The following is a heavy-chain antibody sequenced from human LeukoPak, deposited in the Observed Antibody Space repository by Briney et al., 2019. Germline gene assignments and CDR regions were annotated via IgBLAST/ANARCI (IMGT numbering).Heavy chain of an antibody. J-gene: IGHJ4*02. CDR1: GLTFSSSE. D-gene: IGHD6-19*01. CDR3: AKPPRGIAVAGPLDY. CDR2: ISSRGGTI. V-gene: IGHV3-48*03. Sequence: GGSLRLSCAASGLTFSSSEMNWVRQAPGKGLEWISYISSRGGTIYHADSVKGRFTISRDNSKNTLYLQMNSLRAEDTAVYYCAKPPRGIAVAGPLDYWGQGTLVTVSS.